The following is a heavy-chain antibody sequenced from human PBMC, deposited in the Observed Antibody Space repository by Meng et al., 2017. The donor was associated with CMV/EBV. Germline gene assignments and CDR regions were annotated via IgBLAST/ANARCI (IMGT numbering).Heavy chain of an antibody. J-gene: IGHJ4*02. D-gene: IGHD2-2*02. Sequence: ESLRLSCAVYGGSFSGYYWSWIRQPPGKGLEWIGEINHSGSTNYNPSLKSRVTISVDTSKNQFSLKLSSVTAADTAVYYCARQKIYCSSTSCYKGGLDYWGQGTLVTVSS. CDR3: ARQKIYCSSTSCYKGGLDY. CDR1: GGSFSGYY. CDR2: INHSGST. V-gene: IGHV4-34*01.